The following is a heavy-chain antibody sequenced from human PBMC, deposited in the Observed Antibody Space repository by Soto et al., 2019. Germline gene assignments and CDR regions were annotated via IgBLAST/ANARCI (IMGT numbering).Heavy chain of an antibody. Sequence: EVQLLESGGGLVRPGGSLRLSCAASGFTFSSYAMSWVRQAPGKGLEWVSTISGSDGRTYSTDSVKGRFTISRDNSRNTADLQMNSLRVEDTAVYYGAKGVSQYKPLALCDYWGRGTLVTVSS. V-gene: IGHV3-23*01. CDR3: AKGVSQYKPLALCDY. J-gene: IGHJ4*02. D-gene: IGHD1-20*01. CDR1: GFTFSSYA. CDR2: ISGSDGRT.